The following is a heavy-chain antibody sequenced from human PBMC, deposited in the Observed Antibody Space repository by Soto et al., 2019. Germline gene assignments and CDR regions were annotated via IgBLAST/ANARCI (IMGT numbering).Heavy chain of an antibody. Sequence: EVQLLESGGGLVQPGGSLRLSCAASGFTFGSYAMNWLRQAPGRGLECVSFISGSGRTTYYADSVMGRFTVSRYNSKTTLYLQMNSLRAEDTALYYCAKFRGPSYSYYAMDVWGKGTTVTVSS. CDR1: GFTFGSYA. CDR3: AKFRGPSYSYYAMDV. V-gene: IGHV3-23*01. D-gene: IGHD3-16*01. J-gene: IGHJ6*04. CDR2: ISGSGRTT.